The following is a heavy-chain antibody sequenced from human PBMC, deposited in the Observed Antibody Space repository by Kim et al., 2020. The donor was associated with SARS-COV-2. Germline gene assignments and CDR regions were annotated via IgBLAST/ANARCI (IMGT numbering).Heavy chain of an antibody. CDR2: IYYSGST. D-gene: IGHD6-13*01. V-gene: IGHV4-39*01. CDR1: GGSISSSSYY. CDR3: ARLLPPRSYRYSSSWYRDYGMDV. J-gene: IGHJ6*02. Sequence: SETLSLTCTVSGGSISSSSYYWGWIRQPPGKGLEWIGSIYYSGSTYYNPSLKSRVTISVDTSKNQFSLKLSSVTAADTAVYYCARLLPPRSYRYSSSWYRDYGMDVWGQGTTVTVSS.